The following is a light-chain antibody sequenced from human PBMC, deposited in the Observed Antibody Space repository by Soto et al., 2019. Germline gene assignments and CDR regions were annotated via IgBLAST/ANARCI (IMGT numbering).Light chain of an antibody. CDR2: SAS. V-gene: IGKV3-20*01. Sequence: EIVLTQSPGTLSLSPGERAALSCRASQSVSGSFLAWYQQKPGQAPRLLIYSASSRATGIPDRFSGSGSGTDFTLAISRLEPEDFAVYYCQQYGSSPITFGQGTRLEIK. J-gene: IGKJ5*01. CDR1: QSVSGSF. CDR3: QQYGSSPIT.